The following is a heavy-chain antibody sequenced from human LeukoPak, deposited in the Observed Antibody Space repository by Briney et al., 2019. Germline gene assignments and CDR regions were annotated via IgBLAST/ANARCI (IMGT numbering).Heavy chain of an antibody. CDR2: IFASGST. CDR1: GGSISTNY. D-gene: IGHD7-27*01. CDR3: AREFWGFGYFDY. J-gene: IGHJ4*02. Sequence: SETLSLTCTVSGGSISTNYWSWIRQPAGKGLEWIGRIFASGSTNYNPSLESRVTMSVDTSKNQFSLKLTSVTAADTAVYYCAREFWGFGYFDYWGQGALVTVSS. V-gene: IGHV4-4*07.